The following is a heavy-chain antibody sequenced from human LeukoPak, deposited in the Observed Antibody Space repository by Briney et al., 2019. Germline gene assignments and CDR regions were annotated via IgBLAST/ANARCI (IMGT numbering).Heavy chain of an antibody. D-gene: IGHD6-13*01. CDR3: ARDPTLYSSSWFFLDY. J-gene: IGHJ4*02. V-gene: IGHV3-21*04. CDR2: ISSSSSYI. CDR1: GFTFSTYN. Sequence: GGSLRLSCAASGFTFSTYNMNWVRQAPGKGLEWVSSISSSSSYIYYADSVKGRFTISRDNAKNSLYLQMNSLRAEDTAVYYCARDPTLYSSSWFFLDYWGQGTLVTVSS.